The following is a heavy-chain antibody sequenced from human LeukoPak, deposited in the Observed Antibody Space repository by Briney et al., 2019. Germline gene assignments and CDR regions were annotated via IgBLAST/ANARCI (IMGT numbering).Heavy chain of an antibody. Sequence: GGSLRLSCAASGFTVSSYFMIWVRQAPGKGLEWVSVISNGDNTYYTDSVKGRFTISRDNSKNTLYLQMNSLRAEDTAVYYCAKDGGDYWGQGTLVTVSS. J-gene: IGHJ4*02. CDR1: GFTVSSYF. D-gene: IGHD3-16*01. CDR3: AKDGGDY. V-gene: IGHV3-53*01. CDR2: ISNGDNT.